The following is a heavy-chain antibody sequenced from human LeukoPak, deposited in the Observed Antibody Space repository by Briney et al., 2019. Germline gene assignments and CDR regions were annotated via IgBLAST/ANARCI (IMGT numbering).Heavy chain of an antibody. J-gene: IGHJ4*02. V-gene: IGHV3-74*01. CDR2: IYSDGSRT. CDR1: GFHFSSYW. CDR3: ASDLDPSPFDY. Sequence: GGSLRLSCAASGFHFSSYWMHWVRQAPGKGLVWVSRIYSDGSRTTYADSVKGRFTISRDNAKNTLFLRLNRLRDNDAAVYFCASDLDPSPFDYWGQGTLVTVSS.